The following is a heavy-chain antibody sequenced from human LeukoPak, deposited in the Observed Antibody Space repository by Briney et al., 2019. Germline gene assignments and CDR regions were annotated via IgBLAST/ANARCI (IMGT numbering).Heavy chain of an antibody. CDR2: VNPGGSTA. CDR3: VRGTYHAYYMDV. D-gene: IGHD3-16*01. J-gene: IGHJ6*03. Sequence: GGSLSLSCAASGFTFNNYWIHWVRQAPGKGLVWVSRVNPGGSTANFADSVKGRFTISRDNAKNTVYLQTSSLTAEDTAVYYCVRGTYHAYYMDVWGKGTTVTVSS. CDR1: GFTFNNYW. V-gene: IGHV3-74*01.